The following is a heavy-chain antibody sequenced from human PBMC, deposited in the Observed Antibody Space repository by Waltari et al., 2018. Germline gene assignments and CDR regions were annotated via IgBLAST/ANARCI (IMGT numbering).Heavy chain of an antibody. CDR2: ISTTGTA. D-gene: IGHD3-10*01. J-gene: IGHJ5*02. V-gene: IGHV4-61*02. CDR1: GGSISSVDYF. Sequence: QVQLQESGPGLVRPSQTLSLTCTVSGGSISSVDYFWSWIRQPAGKGLEWIGRISTTGTANYNPSFNSRVTISVDTSKTQFSLNLRSVTAADTAVYYCARDLGLDYGSGNFYRNWFDPWGQGTLVTVSS. CDR3: ARDLGLDYGSGNFYRNWFDP.